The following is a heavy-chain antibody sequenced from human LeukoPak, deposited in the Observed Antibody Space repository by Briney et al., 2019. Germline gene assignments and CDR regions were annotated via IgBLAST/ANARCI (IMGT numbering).Heavy chain of an antibody. CDR3: ARRGGSSSRRSPIDY. D-gene: IGHD6-6*01. V-gene: IGHV3-7*01. CDR2: IKQDGSQR. CDR1: GFTFSDYW. Sequence: PGGSLRLSCTASGFTFSDYWMTWVRQAPGKGPEWVANIKQDGSQRYYVDSVRGRFTISRDNAKNSLFLQMNGLRAEDTVVYYCARRGGSSSRRSPIDYWGQGTLVTVSS. J-gene: IGHJ4*02.